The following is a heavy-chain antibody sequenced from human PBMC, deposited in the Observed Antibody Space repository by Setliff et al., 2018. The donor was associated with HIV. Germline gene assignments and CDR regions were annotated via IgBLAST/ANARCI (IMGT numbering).Heavy chain of an antibody. D-gene: IGHD4-4*01. J-gene: IGHJ4*02. Sequence: GGSLRLSCAASGFTFSSYTMHWVRQAPGKGLEFVSAISNSGGSTFYADSVKGRFTISRDNAKNSLYLQMNSLRAEDTAVYYCARDTELAYVDYWGQGTLVTVSS. CDR2: ISNSGGST. V-gene: IGHV3-64*04. CDR1: GFTFSSYT. CDR3: ARDTELAYVDY.